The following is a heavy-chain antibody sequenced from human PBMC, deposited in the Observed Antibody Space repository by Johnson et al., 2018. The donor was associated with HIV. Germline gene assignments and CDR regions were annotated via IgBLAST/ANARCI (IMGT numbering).Heavy chain of an antibody. D-gene: IGHD1-26*01. CDR3: AKERGTYYVVDSFDI. J-gene: IGHJ3*02. V-gene: IGHV3-30*02. CDR1: GFTFRSYG. CDR2: IRYDGSDK. Sequence: QVQLVESGGGVVQPGGSLRLSCAASGFTFRSYGMHWVRQAPGKGLEWVAFIRYDGSDKYYADSVKGRFTISRDNSKNTLYLQMNSLRAEDTAVYYCAKERGTYYVVDSFDIWGQGTMVTVSS.